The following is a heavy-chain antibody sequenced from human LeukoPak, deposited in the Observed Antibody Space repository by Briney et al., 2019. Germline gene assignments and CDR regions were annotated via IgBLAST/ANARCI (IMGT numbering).Heavy chain of an antibody. D-gene: IGHD2-15*01. CDR3: ARDEGAGGRRGDS. Sequence: GGSLRLSCAASGFTFSSQSMSWVRQAPGKGLEWLSYISSSGSAIYYADSVKGRFTISRDNAKNSLYLQMNSLRDEDTAVYYCARDEGAGGRRGDSWGKGTLVTVSS. V-gene: IGHV3-48*02. CDR1: GFTFSSQS. J-gene: IGHJ5*01. CDR2: ISSSGSAI.